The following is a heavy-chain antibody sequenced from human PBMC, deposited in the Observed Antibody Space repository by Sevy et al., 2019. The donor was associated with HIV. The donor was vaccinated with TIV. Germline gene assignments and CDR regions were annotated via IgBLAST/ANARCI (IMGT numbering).Heavy chain of an antibody. Sequence: GGSLRLSCAASGFTFITYDMHWVRHVTGKGLEWVSGVGPAGDTFYPGSVKGRFTISRENAKNSLYLQMNNLRAGDTAVYYCTRRGGYSDYGMDDWGQGTTVTVSS. V-gene: IGHV3-13*01. D-gene: IGHD5-12*01. CDR1: GFTFITYD. J-gene: IGHJ6*02. CDR3: TRRGGYSDYGMDD. CDR2: VGPAGDT.